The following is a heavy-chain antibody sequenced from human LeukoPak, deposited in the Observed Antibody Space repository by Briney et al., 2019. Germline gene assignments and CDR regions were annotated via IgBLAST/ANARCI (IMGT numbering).Heavy chain of an antibody. CDR2: IDPSDSYT. V-gene: IGHV5-10-1*01. Sequence: GESLKISCKGSGYSFTSYWISWVRQMPGKGLEWMGRIDPSDSYTNYSPSFQGHVTISADKSISTAYLQWSSLKASDTAMYYCVRHVYGSGSYYKNWFDPWGQGTLVTVSS. CDR1: GYSFTSYW. J-gene: IGHJ5*02. D-gene: IGHD3-10*01. CDR3: VRHVYGSGSYYKNWFDP.